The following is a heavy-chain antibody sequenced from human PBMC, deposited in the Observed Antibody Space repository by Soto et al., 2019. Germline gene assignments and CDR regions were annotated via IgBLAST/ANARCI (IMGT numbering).Heavy chain of an antibody. CDR3: ATVFYGSSPDYYYGMDV. CDR1: GGTFSSYA. D-gene: IGHD3-10*01. CDR2: IIPIFGTA. V-gene: IGHV1-69*13. J-gene: IGHJ6*02. Sequence: SVKVSCKVSGGTFSSYAISWVRQAPGQGLEWMGGIIPIFGTANYAQKFQGRVTITADESTSTAYMELSSLRSEDTAVYYCATVFYGSSPDYYYGMDVWGQGTTVTVSS.